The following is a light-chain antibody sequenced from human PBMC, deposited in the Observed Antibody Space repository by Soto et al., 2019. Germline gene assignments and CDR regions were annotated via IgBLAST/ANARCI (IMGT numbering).Light chain of an antibody. CDR2: KVS. CDR1: QSLLSSDGNTF. J-gene: IGKJ1*01. Sequence: DVVMTQSPLSLPVTLGQPASISCRSSQSLLSSDGNTFLNWFQQRPGQAARRRIYKVSNRDSGVPDRFHGSGSGTDFTLKISRVEAEDVGVYYCMQGSHWPPWTFGQGTKVEI. CDR3: MQGSHWPPWT. V-gene: IGKV2-30*01.